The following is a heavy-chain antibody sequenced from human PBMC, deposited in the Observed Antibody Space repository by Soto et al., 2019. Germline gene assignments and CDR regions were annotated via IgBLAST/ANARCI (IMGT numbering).Heavy chain of an antibody. D-gene: IGHD3-22*01. J-gene: IGHJ4*02. V-gene: IGHV1-8*02. CDR2: MNPNSGNT. CDR1: GGTFSSYT. Sequence: GASVKVSCKASGGTFSSYTISWVRQAPGQGLEWVGWMNPNSGNTGYAQKFQGRVTMTRNTSISTAYMELSSLRSEDTAVYYCARLSYHYDSSGYGYWGQGSQVTVSS. CDR3: ARLSYHYDSSGYGY.